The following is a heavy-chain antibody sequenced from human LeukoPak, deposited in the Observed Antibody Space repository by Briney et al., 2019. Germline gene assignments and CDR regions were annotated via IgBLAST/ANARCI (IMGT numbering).Heavy chain of an antibody. CDR1: GFTFSSYA. CDR3: ARDKDSGWHFVYYYYGMDV. D-gene: IGHD6-19*01. V-gene: IGHV3-23*01. J-gene: IGHJ6*02. Sequence: GGSLRLSCAASGFTFSSYAMSWVRQAPGKGLEWVSAISGSGGSTYYADSVKGRFTISRDNSKNTLYLQMNSLRAEDTAVYYCARDKDSGWHFVYYYYGMDVWGQGTTVTVSS. CDR2: ISGSGGST.